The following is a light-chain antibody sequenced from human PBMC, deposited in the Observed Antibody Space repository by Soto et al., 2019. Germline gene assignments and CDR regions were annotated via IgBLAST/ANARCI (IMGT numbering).Light chain of an antibody. J-gene: IGLJ1*01. CDR3: SSYSSSSHYV. V-gene: IGLV2-14*01. CDR1: SSDVGGYNY. CDR2: DVS. Sequence: QSALTQPASVSGSPGQSITISCTGTSSDVGGYNYVSWYQQHPGKAPKLMIYDVSNRPSGVSNRFSGSKSGNTASLTISGLQAVDEADFYCSSYSSSSHYVFGTGTKLTVL.